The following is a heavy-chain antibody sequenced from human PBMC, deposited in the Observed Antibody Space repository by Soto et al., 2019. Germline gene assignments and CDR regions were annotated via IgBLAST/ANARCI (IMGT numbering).Heavy chain of an antibody. Sequence: SVKVSCKASGFTFTNSAVQWVRQARGRRLEWIGWIVVGSGNTNDEQKFQERVTITSGMSTSTAYMELSSLRPEDTAVYYCAAVLTYYYGSGRYSGYGMDVWGQGTTVTVSS. V-gene: IGHV1-58*01. J-gene: IGHJ6*02. CDR3: AAVLTYYYGSGRYSGYGMDV. CDR2: IVVGSGNT. D-gene: IGHD3-10*01. CDR1: GFTFTNSA.